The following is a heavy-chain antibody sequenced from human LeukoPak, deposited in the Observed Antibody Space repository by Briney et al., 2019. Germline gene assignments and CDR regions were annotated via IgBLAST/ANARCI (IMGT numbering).Heavy chain of an antibody. CDR1: GGSISISSYY. V-gene: IGHV4-39*01. D-gene: IGHD6-19*01. CDR2: IYYSGST. Sequence: PSETLSLTCTVSGGSISISSYYWGWIRQPPGKGLEWIGSIYYSGSTYYNPSLKSRVTISVDTSKNQFSLKLSSVTAPDTAVYYCARHGLVSYSSGWKAFDIWGQGTMVTVSS. CDR3: ARHGLVSYSSGWKAFDI. J-gene: IGHJ3*02.